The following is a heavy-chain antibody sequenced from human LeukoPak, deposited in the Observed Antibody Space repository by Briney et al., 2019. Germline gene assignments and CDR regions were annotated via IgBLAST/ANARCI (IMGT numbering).Heavy chain of an antibody. V-gene: IGHV3-43D*03. D-gene: IGHD6-13*01. CDR3: AKVNAAAGTGYFDY. Sequence: PGGSLRLSCAASGFTFDDYAMHWVRQAPGKGLEWVSLISWDGGSTYYADSVKGRFTISRDNSKNSLYLQMNSLRAEDTALYYCAKVNAAAGTGYFDYWGQGTLVTVSS. CDR2: ISWDGGST. CDR1: GFTFDDYA. J-gene: IGHJ4*02.